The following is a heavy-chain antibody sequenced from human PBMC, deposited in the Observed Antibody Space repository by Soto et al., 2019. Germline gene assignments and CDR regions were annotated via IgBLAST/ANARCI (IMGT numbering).Heavy chain of an antibody. CDR2: IDHSGST. D-gene: IGHD2-15*01. V-gene: IGHV4-34*01. Sequence: QVQLQQWGAGLLKPSETLSLTCAVYGGSFSGYYWSWIRQPPGKGLEWIGEIDHSGSTNYNPSLKSRVTISVDTSKNQFSLKLSSVTAADTAVYYCVRGGPGYCSGGSCLSYYYYYGMDVWGQGTTVTVSS. CDR3: VRGGPGYCSGGSCLSYYYYYGMDV. CDR1: GGSFSGYY. J-gene: IGHJ6*02.